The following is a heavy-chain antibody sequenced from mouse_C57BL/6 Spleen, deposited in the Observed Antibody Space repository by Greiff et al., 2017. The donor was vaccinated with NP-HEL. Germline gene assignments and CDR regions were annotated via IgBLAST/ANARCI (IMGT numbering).Heavy chain of an antibody. Sequence: VQLQQSVAELVRPGASVKLSCTASGFNIKNTYMPWVKQRPEQGLEWIGRIDPANGNTKYAPKFQGKATITADTSSNTAYLQLSSLTSEDTAIYYCAFITTVVRYFDVWGTGTTVTVSS. J-gene: IGHJ1*03. CDR2: IDPANGNT. CDR1: GFNIKNTY. D-gene: IGHD1-1*01. CDR3: AFITTVVRYFDV. V-gene: IGHV14-3*01.